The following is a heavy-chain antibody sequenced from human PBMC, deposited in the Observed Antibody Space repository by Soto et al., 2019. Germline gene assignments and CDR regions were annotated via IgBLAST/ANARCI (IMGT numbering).Heavy chain of an antibody. Sequence: PGESLKISCKGSGYSFTSYWISWVRQMPGKGLEWMGRIDPSDSYTNYSPSFQGHVTISADKSISTAYLQWSSLKASDTAMYYCATPSPYFDFWSGYSPNYYYGMDVWGQGTTVTVSS. D-gene: IGHD3-3*01. CDR1: GYSFTSYW. CDR2: IDPSDSYT. CDR3: ATPSPYFDFWSGYSPNYYYGMDV. J-gene: IGHJ6*02. V-gene: IGHV5-10-1*01.